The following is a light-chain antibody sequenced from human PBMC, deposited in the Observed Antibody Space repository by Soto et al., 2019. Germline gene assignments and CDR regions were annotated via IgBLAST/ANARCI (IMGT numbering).Light chain of an antibody. Sequence: DIQMTQSPSTLSASVGDRVTITCRASQSISSWLAWYQQKPGKAPKLLIYKASSLESGVPSRFSGGGSGTEFTLSISSLQPDDFATYYCQKYDSFPRTFGQGTKVEIK. CDR2: KAS. CDR3: QKYDSFPRT. V-gene: IGKV1-5*03. CDR1: QSISSW. J-gene: IGKJ1*01.